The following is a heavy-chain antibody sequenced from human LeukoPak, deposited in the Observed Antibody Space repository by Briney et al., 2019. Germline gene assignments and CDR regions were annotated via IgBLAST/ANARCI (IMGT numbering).Heavy chain of an antibody. CDR3: GWQWLAQSGMDV. D-gene: IGHD6-19*01. V-gene: IGHV3-66*02. CDR1: GFTVSSNY. Sequence: GGSLRLSCAASGFTVSSNYMSWVRQAPGKGLEWVSGIYSGSRTYYADSVKGRFAVSRDNSKNTLLLQMNILRAEDTAVYYCGWQWLAQSGMDVWGQGTTVTVSS. CDR2: IYSGSRT. J-gene: IGHJ6*02.